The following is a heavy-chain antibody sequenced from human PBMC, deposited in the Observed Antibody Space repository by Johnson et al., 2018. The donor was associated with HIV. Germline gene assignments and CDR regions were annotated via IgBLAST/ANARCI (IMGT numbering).Heavy chain of an antibody. Sequence: QVQLVESGGGVVQPGRSLRLSCAASGFTFSSYAMHWVRQAPGKGLEWVAIISYDGSNKYYADSVKGRFTISRDNSKNMVYLQMNSLRPEDTAVYYCARDGRDLVTRGSFDVWDQGTVVTVSS. D-gene: IGHD3-9*01. J-gene: IGHJ3*01. V-gene: IGHV3-30*14. CDR3: ARDGRDLVTRGSFDV. CDR1: GFTFSSYA. CDR2: ISYDGSNK.